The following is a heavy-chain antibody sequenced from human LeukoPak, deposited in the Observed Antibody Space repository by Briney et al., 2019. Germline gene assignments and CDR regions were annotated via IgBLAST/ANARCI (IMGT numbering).Heavy chain of an antibody. J-gene: IGHJ6*02. CDR1: GYTFTSYG. V-gene: IGHV1-18*01. CDR3: ASGHYYGSGSYYHYYGMDV. CDR2: ISAYNGNT. D-gene: IGHD3-10*01. Sequence: ASVKVSCKASGYTFTSYGISWVRQAPGQGLAWMGWISAYNGNTNYAQKLQGRVTMTTDTSTSTAYMELRSLRSDDTAVYYCASGHYYGSGSYYHYYGMDVWGQGTTVTVSS.